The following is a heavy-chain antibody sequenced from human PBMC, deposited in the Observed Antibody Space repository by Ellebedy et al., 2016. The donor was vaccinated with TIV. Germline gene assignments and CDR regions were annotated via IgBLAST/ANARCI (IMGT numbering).Heavy chain of an antibody. CDR2: IYPGDSDT. V-gene: IGHV5-51*01. CDR1: GYSFTSYW. CDR3: ARDRLEKGGAFDI. Sequence: GESLKISCKGSGYSFTSYWIGWVRQMPGKGLEWLGIIYPGDSDTRYSPSFQGQVTISADKSISTAYLQRSSLKASDTAMYYCARDRLEKGGAFDIWGQGTMVTVSS. D-gene: IGHD1-1*01. J-gene: IGHJ3*02.